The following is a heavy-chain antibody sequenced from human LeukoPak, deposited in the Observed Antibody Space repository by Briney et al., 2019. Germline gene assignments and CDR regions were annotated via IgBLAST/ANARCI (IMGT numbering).Heavy chain of an antibody. D-gene: IGHD3-22*01. CDR2: ISAYNGNT. CDR1: GGTFSSYA. Sequence: ASVKVSCKASGGTFSSYAIIWVRQAPGQGLEWMGWISAYNGNTKYAQKLQGRVTMTTDTSTSTAYMELRSLRSDDTAVYYCARDSATYYYDSSGYYEDYWGQGTLVTVSS. J-gene: IGHJ4*02. CDR3: ARDSATYYYDSSGYYEDY. V-gene: IGHV1-18*01.